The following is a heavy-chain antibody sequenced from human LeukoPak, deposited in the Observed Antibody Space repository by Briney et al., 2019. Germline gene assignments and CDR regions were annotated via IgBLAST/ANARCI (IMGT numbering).Heavy chain of an antibody. CDR2: ISSSGSTI. D-gene: IGHD3-22*01. V-gene: IGHV3-11*01. CDR3: ARDNDSSGYYYP. J-gene: IGHJ5*02. CDR1: GFTFSDYC. Sequence: PGGSLRLSCAASGFTFSDYCMSRIRQAPGKGLEWVSYISSSGSTIYYADSVKGRFTISRDNAKNSLYLQMNSLRAEDTAVYYCARDNDSSGYYYPWGQGTLVTVSS.